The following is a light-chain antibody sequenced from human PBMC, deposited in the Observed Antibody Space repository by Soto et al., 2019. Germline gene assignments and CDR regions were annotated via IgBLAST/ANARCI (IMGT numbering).Light chain of an antibody. V-gene: IGLV2-8*01. Sequence: QSALTQPPSASGSPGQSVTISCTGTSSDVGGYNYVSWYQQHPGKAPKLMIYEVSKRPSGVPDRFSGSKSGNTASLTVSGLQAEDEADDYCSSYAGSNNPVVFGGGTKVTVL. CDR1: SSDVGGYNY. CDR2: EVS. CDR3: SSYAGSNNPVV. J-gene: IGLJ2*01.